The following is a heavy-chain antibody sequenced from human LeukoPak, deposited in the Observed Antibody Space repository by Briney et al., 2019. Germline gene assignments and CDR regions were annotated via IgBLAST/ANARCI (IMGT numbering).Heavy chain of an antibody. CDR2: FHSGGNT. Sequence: PGGSLRLSCAASGFTVSSNYMSWVRQAPGKGLEWISVFHSGGNTYYADSVKGRFTISRDTFKNTVDLQMNSLRSEDAAVYYCATFSYAGNAGGSVGYWGQGTLVTVSS. V-gene: IGHV3-53*01. CDR1: GFTVSSNY. J-gene: IGHJ4*02. CDR3: ATFSYAGNAGGSVGY. D-gene: IGHD4-23*01.